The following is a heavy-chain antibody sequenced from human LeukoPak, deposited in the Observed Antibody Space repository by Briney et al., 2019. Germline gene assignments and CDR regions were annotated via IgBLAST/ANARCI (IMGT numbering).Heavy chain of an antibody. J-gene: IGHJ4*02. Sequence: SETLSLTCTVSGGSISSYYWSWIRQPPGKGLEWIGYIYYSRSTNYNPSLKSRVTISVDTSKNQFSLKLSSVTAADTAVYYCARACGGDCYWAFDYWGQGTLVTVSS. V-gene: IGHV4-59*01. CDR3: ARACGGDCYWAFDY. D-gene: IGHD2-21*02. CDR1: GGSISSYY. CDR2: IYYSRST.